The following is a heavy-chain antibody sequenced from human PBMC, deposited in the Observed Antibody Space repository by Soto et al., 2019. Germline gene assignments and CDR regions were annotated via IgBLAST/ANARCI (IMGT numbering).Heavy chain of an antibody. J-gene: IGHJ4*02. CDR3: ARTSSTYYFDY. Sequence: PGGSLRLSCAASGFTFSDHYMDWVRQAPGQGLEWVGRIRKKVNSYTTEYAASVKGRFTISRDDSRKSLYLQMNSLKTEDTAVYYCARTSSTYYFDYWGQGTLVTVSS. CDR2: IRKKVNSYTT. CDR1: GFTFSDHY. D-gene: IGHD6-13*01. V-gene: IGHV3-72*01.